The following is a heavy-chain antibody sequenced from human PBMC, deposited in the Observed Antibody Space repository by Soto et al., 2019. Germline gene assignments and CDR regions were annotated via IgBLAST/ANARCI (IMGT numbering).Heavy chain of an antibody. J-gene: IGHJ3*02. V-gene: IGHV4-31*03. Sequence: PSETLSLTCTFSGASITSGGYYWTWIRQHPGKGLEWIGYIYYSGTTYYNPSLKSRVTISVETSKNQFSLKLSSVTAADTAVYYCARATLVGANFDAFDIWGRGTMVTVSS. D-gene: IGHD1-26*01. CDR3: ARATLVGANFDAFDI. CDR2: IYYSGTT. CDR1: GASITSGGYY.